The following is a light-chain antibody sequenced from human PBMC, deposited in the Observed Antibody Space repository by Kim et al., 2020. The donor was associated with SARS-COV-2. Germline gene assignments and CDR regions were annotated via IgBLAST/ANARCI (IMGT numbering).Light chain of an antibody. CDR1: QSVSSK. J-gene: IGKJ5*01. Sequence: VSPGERATLSCRASQSVSSKLTWYQQKPGQAPRLLIYGASARATGIPARFSGSASGTEFTVTISSLQSEDFAVYYCQQYNNWPITFGQGTRLEIK. CDR3: QQYNNWPIT. V-gene: IGKV3-15*01. CDR2: GAS.